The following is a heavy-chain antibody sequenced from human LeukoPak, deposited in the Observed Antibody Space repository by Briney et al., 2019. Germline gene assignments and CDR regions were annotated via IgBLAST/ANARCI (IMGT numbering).Heavy chain of an antibody. V-gene: IGHV3-9*01. Sequence: GRSLRLSCAASGFTFDDYAMHWVRQAPGKGLEWVSGISWNSRRIGYGDSVKGRFTISRDNSKNTLYLQMNSLRAEDTAVYYCARDHRVIVVAGTVDYWGQGTLVTVSS. CDR3: ARDHRVIVVAGTVDY. CDR1: GFTFDDYA. D-gene: IGHD6-19*01. J-gene: IGHJ4*02. CDR2: ISWNSRRI.